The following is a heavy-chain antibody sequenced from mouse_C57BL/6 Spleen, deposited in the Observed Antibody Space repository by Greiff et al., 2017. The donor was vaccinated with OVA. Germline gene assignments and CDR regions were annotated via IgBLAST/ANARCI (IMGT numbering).Heavy chain of an antibody. D-gene: IGHD4-1*01. CDR1: GYTFTDYY. Sequence: VHVKQSGPVLVKPGASVKMSCKASGYTFTDYYMNWVKQSHGKSLEWIGVINPYNGGTSYNQKFKGKATLTVDKSSSTAYMELNSLTSEDSAVYYCARGDFNWDTFAYWGQGTLVTVSA. J-gene: IGHJ3*01. CDR3: ARGDFNWDTFAY. V-gene: IGHV1-19*01. CDR2: INPYNGGT.